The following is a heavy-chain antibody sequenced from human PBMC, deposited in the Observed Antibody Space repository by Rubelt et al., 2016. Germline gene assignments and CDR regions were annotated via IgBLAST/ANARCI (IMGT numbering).Heavy chain of an antibody. Sequence: GFTFSSCHMHCVRQAPGNALELLALISYDGSNKHYADSVKGRFTISRDNSKNTLDLQMNSLTSEDTAVYYCAREAAGQDFDYWGQGTLVTVSS. CDR3: AREAAGQDFDY. CDR1: GFTFSSCH. J-gene: IGHJ4*02. CDR2: ISYDGSNK. V-gene: IGHV3-30-3*01. D-gene: IGHD6-13*01.